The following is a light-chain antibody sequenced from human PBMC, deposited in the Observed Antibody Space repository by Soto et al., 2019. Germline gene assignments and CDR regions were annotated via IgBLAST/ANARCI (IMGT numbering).Light chain of an antibody. J-gene: IGKJ2*01. Sequence: ENVLTQSPGTLSLSPGERATLSCRASQSVSSSYLAWYQQKPGQAPRPLIYGASIMATGLPDRFSVSGSGTDFTLTISRVELEDFAVYYCQQYVSSYTFGEETKLEIK. CDR1: QSVSSSY. CDR3: QQYVSSYT. CDR2: GAS. V-gene: IGKV3-20*01.